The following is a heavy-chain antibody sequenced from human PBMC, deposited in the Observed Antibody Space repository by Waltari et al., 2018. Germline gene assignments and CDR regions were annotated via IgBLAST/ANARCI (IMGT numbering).Heavy chain of an antibody. D-gene: IGHD3-3*01. Sequence: QLQLQESGPGLVKPSETLSLTCTVSGGSISSSSYYWRWIRQPPGKGLEWIGSIYYSGSTYYNPSLKSRVTISVDTSKNQFSLKLSSVTAADTAVYYCARRVIRFFDYWGQGTLVTVSS. J-gene: IGHJ4*02. CDR1: GGSISSSSYY. CDR3: ARRVIRFFDY. V-gene: IGHV4-39*01. CDR2: IYYSGST.